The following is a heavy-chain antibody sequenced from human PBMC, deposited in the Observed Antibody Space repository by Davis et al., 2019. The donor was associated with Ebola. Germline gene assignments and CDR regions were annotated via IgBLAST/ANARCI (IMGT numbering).Heavy chain of an antibody. CDR2: IYYSGST. CDR3: AVGNSGSYFGAFDI. V-gene: IGHV4-59*01. J-gene: IGHJ3*02. Sequence: MPSETLSLTCTVSGGSISSYYWSWIRQPPGKGLEWIGYIYYSGSTNYKPSLKSRVTISVGTSKKQFSLKLNSVTAADTAVYYCAVGNSGSYFGAFDIWGQGTMVTVSS. D-gene: IGHD1-26*01. CDR1: GGSISSYY.